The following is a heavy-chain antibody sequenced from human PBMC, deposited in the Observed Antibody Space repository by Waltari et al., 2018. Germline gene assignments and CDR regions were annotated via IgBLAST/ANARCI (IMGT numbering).Heavy chain of an antibody. V-gene: IGHV4-34*01. CDR1: GGSFSGYH. Sequence: QVQLKEWGAGTLKPSETLSLTCAVYGGSFSGYHWTWIRQSPGKGLGWLGEINHQGVTNDKPYRKGRITIRKDTSKNPVSLRLSCVTAADSAVYYCARGGVPDAYGDGSDYRNWFDPWGQGILVTVSS. CDR3: ARGGVPDAYGDGSDYRNWFDP. D-gene: IGHD4-17*01. J-gene: IGHJ5*02. CDR2: INHQGVT.